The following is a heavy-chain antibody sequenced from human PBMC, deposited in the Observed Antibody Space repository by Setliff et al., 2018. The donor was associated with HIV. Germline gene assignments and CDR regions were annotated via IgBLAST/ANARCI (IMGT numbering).Heavy chain of an antibody. J-gene: IGHJ5*02. CDR3: ARHRYSSSINWFDP. V-gene: IGHV4-59*04. CDR1: GGSISGHY. Sequence: PSETLSLTCTVSGGSISGHYRSWIRQPPGKGLEWIGTIYYSGTTYYNPSLKSRVTMSIDTSQNQFSLKLTSVTATDTAVYYCARHRYSSSINWFDPWGQGTLVTVSS. D-gene: IGHD6-13*01. CDR2: IYYSGTT.